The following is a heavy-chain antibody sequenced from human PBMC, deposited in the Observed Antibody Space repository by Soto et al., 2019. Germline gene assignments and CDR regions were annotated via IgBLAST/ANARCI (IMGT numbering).Heavy chain of an antibody. CDR1: GFTFDDYA. CDR2: ISWNSGSI. V-gene: IGHV3-9*01. J-gene: IGHJ6*02. CDR3: AKDAITMVRGVISYYGMDV. Sequence: DVQLVESGGGLVQPGRSLRLSCAASGFTFDDYAMHWVRQAPGKGLEWVSGISWNSGSIGYADSVKGRFTISRDNAKNSLYRQMNSLRAEDTALYYCAKDAITMVRGVISYYGMDVWGQGTTVTVSS. D-gene: IGHD3-10*01.